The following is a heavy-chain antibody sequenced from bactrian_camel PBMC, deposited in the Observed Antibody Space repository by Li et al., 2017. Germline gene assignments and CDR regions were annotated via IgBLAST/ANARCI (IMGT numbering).Heavy chain of an antibody. CDR2: INSGGGSI. J-gene: IGHJ6*01. Sequence: VQLVESGGGLVQPGKSLRLSCAASGFTFSRCDMTWVRQAPGKGLEWVSFINSGGGSIIYGDNVTGRFTISRDNAKNTLYLQMNSLKTEDTAVYYCNTQVPGGYGFGYWGQGTQVTVS. D-gene: IGHD3*01. CDR1: GFTFSRCD. CDR3: NTQVPGGYGFGY. V-gene: IGHV3S40*01.